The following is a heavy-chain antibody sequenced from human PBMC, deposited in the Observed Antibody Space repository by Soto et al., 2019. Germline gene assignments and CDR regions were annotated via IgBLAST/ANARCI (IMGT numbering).Heavy chain of an antibody. D-gene: IGHD5-18*01. CDR1: GFTFSSYA. CDR3: AKDLDSFGYSYPPVSNYYYGMDV. V-gene: IGHV3-23*01. Sequence: PGGSLRLSCAATGFTFSSYAMSWVRQAPGKGLEWVSAISGSGGSTYYVDSVKGRFTISRDNSKNTLYLQMNSLRAEDTAVYYCAKDLDSFGYSYPPVSNYYYGMDVWGQGTTVTVSS. CDR2: ISGSGGST. J-gene: IGHJ6*01.